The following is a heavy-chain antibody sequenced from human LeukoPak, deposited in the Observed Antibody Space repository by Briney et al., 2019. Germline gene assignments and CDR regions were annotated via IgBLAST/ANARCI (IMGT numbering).Heavy chain of an antibody. J-gene: IGHJ5*02. V-gene: IGHV3-53*01. Sequence: GGSLRLSCAASGFTVSSNYMSWVRQAPGKGLEWVSVIYSGGSTYYADSVKGRFTISRDNSKNTLYLQMNSLRAEDTAVYYCARNYDSSGQAQGWFDPWGQGTLVTVSS. CDR1: GFTVSSNY. D-gene: IGHD3-22*01. CDR3: ARNYDSSGQAQGWFDP. CDR2: IYSGGST.